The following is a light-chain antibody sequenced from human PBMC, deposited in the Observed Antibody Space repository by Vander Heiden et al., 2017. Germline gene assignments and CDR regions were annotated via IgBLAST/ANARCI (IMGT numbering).Light chain of an antibody. CDR1: QRISSW. J-gene: IGKJ4*01. CDR3: QQYNAFPLT. CDR2: MAS. Sequence: DIELTQSPSTVSASVGDRVTITCRASQRISSWLAWYQQKPGKAPKVLISMASSLEVGVPSRFSGSGSGTDFTLTISSLQPDDFATYYCQQYNAFPLTFGGGTKVEI. V-gene: IGKV1-5*03.